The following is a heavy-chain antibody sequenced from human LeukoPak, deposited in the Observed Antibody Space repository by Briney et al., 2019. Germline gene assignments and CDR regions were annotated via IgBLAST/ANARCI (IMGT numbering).Heavy chain of an antibody. CDR1: GGSISSRSYY. J-gene: IGHJ4*02. V-gene: IGHV4-39*07. CDR2: IYYSEGT. CDR3: VRDRFCSGRSCYGPPDD. D-gene: IGHD2-15*01. Sequence: SETPSLTWTVSGGSISSRSYYWGWIRQPPGKGLEWIGGIYYSEGTYYNPSLKSRVTISIDTSKNQFSLKVNSVTAADTAVYYCVRDRFCSGRSCYGPPDDWGQGARVTVSS.